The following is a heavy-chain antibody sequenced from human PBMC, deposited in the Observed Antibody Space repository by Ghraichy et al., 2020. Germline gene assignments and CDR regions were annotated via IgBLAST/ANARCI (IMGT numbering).Heavy chain of an antibody. CDR1: GYSFTNYW. V-gene: IGHV5-51*01. CDR3: ARTGVVGITGGYDAFDI. CDR2: IYPGDSET. Sequence: GESLNISCKGSGYSFTNYWIGWVRQMPGKGLEWMAIIYPGDSETRYSPSFQGQVTISADKSISTAYLQWSSLKASDTAMYYCARTGVVGITGGYDAFDIWGQGTMVTVSS. J-gene: IGHJ3*02. D-gene: IGHD3-22*01.